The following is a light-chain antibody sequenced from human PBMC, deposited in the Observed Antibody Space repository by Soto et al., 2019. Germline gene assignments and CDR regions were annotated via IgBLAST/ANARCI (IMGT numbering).Light chain of an antibody. Sequence: SVLDPSADDRSLSPGERVTQSYRASQSVTTRLAWYQHKPGQDPTLLMSGASNRASGVPVRFSGSGCGRDLNLSITRLELEDVALYYCRQYGGSPITVGLGTRLEIK. CDR3: RQYGGSPIT. V-gene: IGKV3-20*01. J-gene: IGKJ5*01. CDR1: QSVTTR. CDR2: GAS.